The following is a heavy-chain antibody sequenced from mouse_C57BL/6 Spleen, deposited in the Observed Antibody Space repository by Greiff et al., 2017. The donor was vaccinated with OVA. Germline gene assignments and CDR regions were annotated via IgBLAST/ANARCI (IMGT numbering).Heavy chain of an antibody. J-gene: IGHJ4*01. CDR3: ARWPSNYGSSLRAMDY. CDR1: GYTFTSYW. D-gene: IGHD1-1*01. CDR2: IDPSDSYT. Sequence: VQLQQPGAELVMPGASVKLSCKASGYTFTSYWMHWVKQRPGQGLEWIGEIDPSDSYTNYNQTFKGKSTLTVDKSSSTAYMQLSSLTSEDSAVYYCARWPSNYGSSLRAMDYWGQGTSVTVSS. V-gene: IGHV1-69*01.